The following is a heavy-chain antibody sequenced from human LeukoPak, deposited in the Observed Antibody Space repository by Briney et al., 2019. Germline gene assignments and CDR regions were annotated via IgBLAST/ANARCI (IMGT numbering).Heavy chain of an antibody. J-gene: IGHJ4*02. D-gene: IGHD2-15*01. Sequence: SETLSLTCTVSGYSISSGYYWAGRRQPPGKGVEWIGSINHSGRTYYNPSLKRRVTISGETSKNKVSLRLRSVTAADTAVYYCARVCSSGRCLDYWGQGTLVTVSS. CDR2: INHSGRT. CDR3: ARVCSSGRCLDY. V-gene: IGHV4-38-2*02. CDR1: GYSISSGYY.